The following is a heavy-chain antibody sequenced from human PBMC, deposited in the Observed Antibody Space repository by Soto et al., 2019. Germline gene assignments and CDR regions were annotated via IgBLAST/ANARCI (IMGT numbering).Heavy chain of an antibody. Sequence: GGSLRLSCAASGFTCSSYGMHWVRQAPGKGLEWVAVIWYDGSNKYYADSVKGRFTISRDNSKNTLYLQMNSLRAEDTAVYYCARDPLCSGGSCYSDNPAFDIWGQGTMVTVSS. CDR1: GFTCSSYG. CDR3: ARDPLCSGGSCYSDNPAFDI. D-gene: IGHD2-15*01. J-gene: IGHJ3*02. V-gene: IGHV3-33*01. CDR2: IWYDGSNK.